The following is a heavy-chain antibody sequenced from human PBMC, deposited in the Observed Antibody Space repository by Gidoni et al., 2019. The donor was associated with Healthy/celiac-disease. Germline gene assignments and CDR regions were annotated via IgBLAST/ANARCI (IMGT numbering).Heavy chain of an antibody. CDR2: ISWNSGSI. J-gene: IGHJ4*02. Sequence: EVQLVESGGGLVQPGRSLRLSCAASGFTFDDYAMHWVRQAPGKGLEWVSGISWNSGSIGYADSVKGRFTISRDNAKNSLYLQMNSLRAEDTALYYCAKGSKPKIAVAVFDYWGQGTLVTVSS. CDR1: GFTFDDYA. V-gene: IGHV3-9*01. CDR3: AKGSKPKIAVAVFDY. D-gene: IGHD6-19*01.